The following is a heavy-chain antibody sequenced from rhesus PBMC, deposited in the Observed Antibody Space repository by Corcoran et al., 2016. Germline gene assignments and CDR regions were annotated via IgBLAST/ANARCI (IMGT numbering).Heavy chain of an antibody. D-gene: IGHD1-32*01. J-gene: IGHJ5-2*02. Sequence: QLVEAGGGLVQPGGSLRLACAVYGIHFRSHGMGWVVHAPGNGLEWLSGISYTGGSTYYADSVKVRFTISRDNSKNTLSLQMNSLRAEDTALYYCAKDLVWNALYVWGRGVLVTVSS. V-gene: IGHV3S5*01. CDR1: GIHFRSHG. CDR2: ISYTGGST. CDR3: AKDLVWNALYV.